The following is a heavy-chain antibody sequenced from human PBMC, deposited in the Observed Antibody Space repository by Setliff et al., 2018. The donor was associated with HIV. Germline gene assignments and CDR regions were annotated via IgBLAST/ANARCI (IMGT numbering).Heavy chain of an antibody. J-gene: IGHJ5*02. Sequence: SETLSLTCAVSGGSFPAYYWNWIRQPPGKGLEWIGEINYDGDATYNPSLKSRVNIFIDTSKKQFSLRVASVTAADTAIYYCVRQYGDYAFDPWGQGTLVTVSS. CDR1: GGSFPAYY. D-gene: IGHD4-17*01. CDR2: INYDGDA. CDR3: VRQYGDYAFDP. V-gene: IGHV4-34*01.